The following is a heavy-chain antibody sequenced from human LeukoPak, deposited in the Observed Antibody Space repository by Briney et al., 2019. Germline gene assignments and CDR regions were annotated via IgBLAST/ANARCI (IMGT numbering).Heavy chain of an antibody. CDR2: IRQDGGEK. D-gene: IGHD6-13*01. CDR1: GFTVSSNY. CDR3: ARDGTAPGLYFDL. J-gene: IGHJ4*01. V-gene: IGHV3-7*01. Sequence: GGSLRLSCAASGFTVSSNYMSWVRQAPGKGLEWVASIRQDGGEKSYVDSVKGRFTISRDNTKNSLYLQMSSLRAEDTAMYYCARDGTAPGLYFDLWGQGTLVTVSS.